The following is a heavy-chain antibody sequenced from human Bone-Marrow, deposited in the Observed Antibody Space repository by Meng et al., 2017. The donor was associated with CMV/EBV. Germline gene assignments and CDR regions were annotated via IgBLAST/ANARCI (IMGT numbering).Heavy chain of an antibody. CDR1: GFSLSTSGVG. Sequence: SGPTLVKPTQTLALTCTLSGFSLSTSGVGVGWIRQHPGKALEWLALIYWNGDKHYSPSLKSRLTITKDTSKNQVVLTMTNMDPVDTAKYSCLHTVTTTNYDYWGQGTLVTVSS. CDR2: IYWNGDK. J-gene: IGHJ4*02. V-gene: IGHV2-5*01. D-gene: IGHD4-11*01. CDR3: LHTVTTTNYDY.